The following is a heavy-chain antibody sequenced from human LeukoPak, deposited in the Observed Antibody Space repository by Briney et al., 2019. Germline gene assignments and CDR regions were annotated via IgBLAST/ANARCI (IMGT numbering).Heavy chain of an antibody. D-gene: IGHD3-22*01. Sequence: GGSLRLXCAASGFTFSSYGMHWIRQAPGKGLEWVSYISSSGSTIYYADSVKGRFTISRDNAKNSLYLQMNSLRAEDTAVYYCARDFAAGQYYYDSSGSIGGYWGQGILVTVSS. CDR3: ARDFAAGQYYYDSSGSIGGY. CDR2: ISSSGSTI. V-gene: IGHV3-48*04. J-gene: IGHJ4*02. CDR1: GFTFSSYG.